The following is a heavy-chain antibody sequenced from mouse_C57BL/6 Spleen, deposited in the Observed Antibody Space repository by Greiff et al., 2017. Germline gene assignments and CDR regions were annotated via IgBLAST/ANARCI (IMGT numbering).Heavy chain of an antibody. CDR3: ARGGNYYAMDY. CDR2: INPYNGDT. D-gene: IGHD2-1*01. V-gene: IGHV1-20*01. Sequence: EVKLMESGPELVKPGDSVKISCKASGYSFTGYFMNWVMQSHGKSLEWIGRINPYNGDTFYNQKFKGKATLTVDKSSSTAHMELRSLTSEDSAVYYCARGGNYYAMDYWGQGTSVTVSS. J-gene: IGHJ4*01. CDR1: GYSFTGYF.